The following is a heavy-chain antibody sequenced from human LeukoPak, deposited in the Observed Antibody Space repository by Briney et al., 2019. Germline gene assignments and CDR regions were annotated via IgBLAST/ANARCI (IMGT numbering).Heavy chain of an antibody. CDR1: GGSFSGYY. V-gene: IGHV4-34*01. D-gene: IGHD3-9*01. Sequence: RPSETLSLTCAVYGGSFSGYYWSWIRQPPGKGLEWIGEINHSGSTNYNLSLKSRVTISVDTSKNQFSLKLSSVTAADTAVYYCARVVYYDILTGYSIRVNWFDPWGQGTLVTVSS. CDR3: ARVVYYDILTGYSIRVNWFDP. CDR2: INHSGST. J-gene: IGHJ5*02.